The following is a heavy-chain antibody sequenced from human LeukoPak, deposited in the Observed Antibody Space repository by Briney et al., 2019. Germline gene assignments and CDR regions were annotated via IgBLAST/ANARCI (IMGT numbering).Heavy chain of an antibody. CDR2: ISTSGSTI. D-gene: IGHD2/OR15-2a*01. Sequence: PGGSLRLSCAASGFTFSSFEMNWVRQAPGTGLEWVSYISTSGSTIYYADSVKGRFTISRDNANNSLSLHMNGLRDEDTAIYYCVRDETFSPWGQGTLVTVSS. CDR3: VRDETFSP. V-gene: IGHV3-48*03. CDR1: GFTFSSFE. J-gene: IGHJ5*02.